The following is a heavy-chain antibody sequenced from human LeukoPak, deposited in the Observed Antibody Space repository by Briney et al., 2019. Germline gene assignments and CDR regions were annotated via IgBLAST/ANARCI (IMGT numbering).Heavy chain of an antibody. V-gene: IGHV4-34*01. J-gene: IGHJ5*02. Sequence: SETLSLTCAVYGGSFSGYYWTWIRQPPGKGLEWIGEINHSGSTNYNPSLKSRVTISVDTSKIQFSLKLSSVTAADTAVYYCARGPYYDSSAYYVAWGQGTLVTVSS. CDR3: ARGPYYDSSAYYVA. CDR2: INHSGST. D-gene: IGHD3-22*01. CDR1: GGSFSGYY.